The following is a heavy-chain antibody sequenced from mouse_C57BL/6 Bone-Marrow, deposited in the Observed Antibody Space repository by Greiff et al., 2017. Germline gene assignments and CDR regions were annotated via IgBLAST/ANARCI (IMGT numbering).Heavy chain of an antibody. Sequence: QVKLQQPGAELVKPGASVKLSCKASGYTFTSYWMNWVKQRPGRGLEWIGRIDPTSGGTKYNEKFKSKATLTVDKPSSTAYIQLSSLTSEESSVYYCSRSAMDYWGQGTSVTVAS. CDR3: SRSAMDY. CDR2: IDPTSGGT. CDR1: GYTFTSYW. V-gene: IGHV1-72*01. J-gene: IGHJ4*01.